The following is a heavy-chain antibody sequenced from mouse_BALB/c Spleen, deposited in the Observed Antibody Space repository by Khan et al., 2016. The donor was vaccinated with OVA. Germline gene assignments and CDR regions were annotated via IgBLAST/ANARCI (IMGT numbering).Heavy chain of an antibody. CDR2: IYPGSDNA. J-gene: IGHJ2*01. Sequence: QVRLQQSGPELVKPGASVKISCKASGYTFTYYVISWVKQRTGQGLEWIGEIYPGSDNAYYNESFKGRATLTADKSYNTTNMQLSSLTSEDSAVYFCERGDGYYVYFDYWGQGTTLTVSS. D-gene: IGHD2-3*01. CDR1: GYTFTYYV. CDR3: ERGDGYYVYFDY. V-gene: IGHV1-81*01.